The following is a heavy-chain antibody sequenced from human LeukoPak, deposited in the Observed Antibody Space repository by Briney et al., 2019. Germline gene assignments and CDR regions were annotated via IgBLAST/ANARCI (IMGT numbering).Heavy chain of an antibody. CDR2: ISTSDNYI. Sequence: GGSLRHCCSASGFPLRYYFFKWVRQAPAKVLGWVSYISTSDNYIYYADSVKSRITISRDHATNPLYPQMNGLGADDTALYYCGIVSSPVSPLDYWGQGTLVTVSS. V-gene: IGHV3-21*01. CDR3: GIVSSPVSPLDY. D-gene: IGHD1-26*01. CDR1: GFPLRYYF. J-gene: IGHJ4*02.